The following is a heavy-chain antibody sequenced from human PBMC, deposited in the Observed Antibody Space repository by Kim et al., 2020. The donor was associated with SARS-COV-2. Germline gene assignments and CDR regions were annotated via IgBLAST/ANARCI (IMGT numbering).Heavy chain of an antibody. J-gene: IGHJ6*02. V-gene: IGHV3-9*01. D-gene: IGHD6-19*01. CDR2: ISWSGASI. CDR3: AKDIGSGVEVALYGMDV. CDR1: GFTFDDYG. Sequence: GGSLRLSCVVSGFTFDDYGMHWVRQAPGKGPEWVSAISWSGASIGYADSVKGRFTISRDNAKNSLYLPMNSLRAEDTALYYCAKDIGSGVEVALYGMDVWGQGTTVTVSS.